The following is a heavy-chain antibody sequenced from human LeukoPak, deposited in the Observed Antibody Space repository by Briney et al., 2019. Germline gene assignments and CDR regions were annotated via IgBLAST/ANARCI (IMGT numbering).Heavy chain of an antibody. CDR3: ARDPHVGGWHIYYYYYGMDV. CDR1: GFTFSSYA. V-gene: IGHV3-33*08. Sequence: GGSLRLSCAASGFTFSSYAMSWVRQAPGKGLEWVAVIWYDGSNKYYADSVKGRFTISRDNSKNTLYLQMNSLRAEDTAVYYCARDPHVGGWHIYYYYYGMDVWGQGTTVTVSS. CDR2: IWYDGSNK. J-gene: IGHJ6*02. D-gene: IGHD6-19*01.